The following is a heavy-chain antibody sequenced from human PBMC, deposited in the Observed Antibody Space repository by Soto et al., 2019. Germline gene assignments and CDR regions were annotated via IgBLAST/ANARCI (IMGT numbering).Heavy chain of an antibody. CDR1: GYTFTSYG. CDR3: ARDYGYCSGGSCYIRWFDP. V-gene: IGHV1-18*01. CDR2: ISAYNGNT. J-gene: IGHJ5*02. Sequence: GASVKVSCKASGYTFTSYGISWVRQAPGQGLEWMGWISAYNGNTNYAQKLQGRVTMTTDTSTSTAYMELRSLRSDDTAVYYCARDYGYCSGGSCYIRWFDPWGQGTLVTSPQ. D-gene: IGHD2-15*01.